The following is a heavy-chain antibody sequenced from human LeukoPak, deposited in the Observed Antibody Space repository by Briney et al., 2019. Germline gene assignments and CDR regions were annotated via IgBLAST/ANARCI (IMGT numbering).Heavy chain of an antibody. CDR3: ARVGEYYYDSSGYSYYFDY. J-gene: IGHJ4*02. Sequence: SETLSLTCTVSGGSISSYYWSWIRQSPGKGLEWIGYIYYDGSTNYNPSLKSRVTISVDTSKNQFSLKLSSVTAADTAVYYCARVGEYYYDSSGYSYYFDYWGQGTLVTVSS. CDR2: IYYDGST. CDR1: GGSISSYY. D-gene: IGHD3-22*01. V-gene: IGHV4-59*12.